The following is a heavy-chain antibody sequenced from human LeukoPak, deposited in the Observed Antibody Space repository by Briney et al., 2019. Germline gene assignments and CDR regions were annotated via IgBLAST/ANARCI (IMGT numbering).Heavy chain of an antibody. CDR3: ARVPSRGGVYAFDI. D-gene: IGHD2-2*01. V-gene: IGHV4-61*02. J-gene: IGHJ3*02. CDR2: IYTSGST. CDR1: GGSISSGSYY. Sequence: PSETLSLTCTVSGGSISSGSYYWSWIRQPAGKGLEWIGRIYTSGSTNYNPSLKSRVTISVDTSKNQFSLKLSSVTAADTAVYYCARVPSRGGVYAFDIWGQGTMVTVSS.